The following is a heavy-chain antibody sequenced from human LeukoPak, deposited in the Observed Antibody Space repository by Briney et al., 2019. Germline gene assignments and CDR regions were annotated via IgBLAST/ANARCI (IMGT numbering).Heavy chain of an antibody. D-gene: IGHD2-15*01. J-gene: IGHJ4*02. V-gene: IGHV4-31*03. CDR1: GGSISSGGYY. CDR3: ARDVGCCGGSCYPYYFDY. CDR2: IYYSGST. Sequence: SETLSLTCTVSGGSISSGGYYWSWIRQHPGKGLEWIGYIYYSGSTYYNPSLKSRVTISVDTSKNQFSLKLSSVTAADAAVYYCARDVGCCGGSCYPYYFDYWGQGTLVTVSS.